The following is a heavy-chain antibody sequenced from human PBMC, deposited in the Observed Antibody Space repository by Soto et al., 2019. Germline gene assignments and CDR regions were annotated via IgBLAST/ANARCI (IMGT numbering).Heavy chain of an antibody. CDR2: IYDSGST. J-gene: IGHJ4*02. CDR1: GDSLKNHY. D-gene: IGHD3-10*01. Sequence: TLSLTCSVSGDSLKNHYWAWIRHSPGKGLEWIGNIYDSGSTNYSPALKSRVSMSVDTSKNLFSLKMNSVTAADTAVYYCARSSMVPVGYFDFWGQGTVVTVS. V-gene: IGHV4-59*11. CDR3: ARSSMVPVGYFDF.